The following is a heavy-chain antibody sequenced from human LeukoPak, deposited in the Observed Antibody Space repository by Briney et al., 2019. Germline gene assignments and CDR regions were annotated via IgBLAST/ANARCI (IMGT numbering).Heavy chain of an antibody. J-gene: IGHJ4*02. Sequence: PGGSLRLSCAASRFTFSSYAMSWVRQAPGKGLEWVSAISGSGGSTYYADSVKGRFTISRDNSKNTLYLQMNSLRAEDTAVYYCAKDQDPIYSHFDYWGQGTLVTVSS. D-gene: IGHD2-15*01. CDR3: AKDQDPIYSHFDY. CDR2: ISGSGGST. CDR1: RFTFSSYA. V-gene: IGHV3-23*01.